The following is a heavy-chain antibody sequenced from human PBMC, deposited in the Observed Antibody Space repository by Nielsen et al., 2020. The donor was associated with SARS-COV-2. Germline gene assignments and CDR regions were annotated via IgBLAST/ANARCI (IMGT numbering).Heavy chain of an antibody. J-gene: IGHJ6*03. V-gene: IGHV1-18*01. D-gene: IGHD5-18*01. Sequence: ASVKVSCKASGYLFTTYGISWVRQAPGQGLEWMGWISAYNGKTNYAQSFQDRVTMTTDTSTGTAYMELRGLRSDDTAVYYCARCGYNGGYNFGSYYLYMDVWGKGTTVTVSS. CDR1: GYLFTTYG. CDR3: ARCGYNGGYNFGSYYLYMDV. CDR2: ISAYNGKT.